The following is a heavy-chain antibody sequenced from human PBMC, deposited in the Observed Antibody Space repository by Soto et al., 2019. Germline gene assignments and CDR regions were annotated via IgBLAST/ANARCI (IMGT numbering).Heavy chain of an antibody. Sequence: PGESLKISCKGSGYSFTSYWISWVRQMPGKGLEWMGRIDPSDSYTNYSPSFQGHVTISADKSISTAYLQWSSLKASDTAMYYCASSGCPYYYCGMDVWGQGTTVTVSS. J-gene: IGHJ6*02. D-gene: IGHD6-19*01. CDR2: IDPSDSYT. CDR1: GYSFTSYW. V-gene: IGHV5-10-1*01. CDR3: ASSGCPYYYCGMDV.